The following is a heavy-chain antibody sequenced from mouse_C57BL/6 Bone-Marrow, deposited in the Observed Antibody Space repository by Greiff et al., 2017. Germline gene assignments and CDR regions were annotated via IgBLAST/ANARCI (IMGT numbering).Heavy chain of an antibody. CDR2: IDSSDGYT. V-gene: IGHV1-50*01. CDR3: ARVYGEAMDY. Sequence: QLQQSGAELVKPGASVKLFCKASGYTLTSYRMPWVQQRPGQGLEWIGEIDSSDGYTNYNQKFKGKATLTVDTSSSTAYMQLSSLTSEDSAVYYCARVYGEAMDYWGRGNSVTVSS. J-gene: IGHJ4*01. CDR1: GYTLTSYR. D-gene: IGHD1-1*01.